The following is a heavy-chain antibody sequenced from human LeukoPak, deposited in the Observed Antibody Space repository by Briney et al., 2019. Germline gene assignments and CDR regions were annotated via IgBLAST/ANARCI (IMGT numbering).Heavy chain of an antibody. CDR1: GFTFSSYW. V-gene: IGHV3-74*03. CDR3: ARGGGIYGLWDY. CDR2: IYSDGSSY. D-gene: IGHD1-26*01. J-gene: IGHJ4*02. Sequence: PGGSLRLFCAASGFTFSSYWMHWVRQAPGKGLVWVSRIYSDGSSYTADSVKGRSTISRDNAKDTLYLQMNSLRVEDTAVYYCARGGGIYGLWDYWGQGTLVTVSS.